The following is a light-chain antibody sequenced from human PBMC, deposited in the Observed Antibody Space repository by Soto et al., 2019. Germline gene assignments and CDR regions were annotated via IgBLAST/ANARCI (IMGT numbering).Light chain of an antibody. V-gene: IGKV3-20*01. J-gene: IGKJ1*01. CDR1: QSVSSNY. CDR2: GAS. Sequence: ETVLTQSPGTLSLSPGERATLSCRASQSVSSNYLAWYQQKPGQAPRLLMYGASPRATGIPDRFSGSGSGTDFTLTISRMEPEDFAVYYWQQFGRSPPSWTFGQGTKVEIK. CDR3: QQFGRSPPSWT.